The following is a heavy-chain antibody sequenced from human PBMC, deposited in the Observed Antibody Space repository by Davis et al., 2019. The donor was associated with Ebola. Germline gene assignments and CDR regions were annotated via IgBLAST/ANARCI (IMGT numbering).Heavy chain of an antibody. CDR2: ISSSSSYI. D-gene: IGHD3-3*01. V-gene: IGHV3-21*01. J-gene: IGHJ6*02. CDR1: GFTFSSYS. Sequence: GGSLRLSCAASGFTFSSYSMNWVRQAPGKGLEWVSSISSSSSYIYYADSVKGRFTISRDNAKNSLYLQMNSLRAEDTAVYYCARARVTIFGVVIRYYGMDVWGQGTTVTVSS. CDR3: ARARVTIFGVVIRYYGMDV.